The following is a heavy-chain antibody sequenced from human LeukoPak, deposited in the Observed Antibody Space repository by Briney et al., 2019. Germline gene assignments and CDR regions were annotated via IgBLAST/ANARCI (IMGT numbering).Heavy chain of an antibody. J-gene: IGHJ4*02. CDR3: TQLIVATGVDY. Sequence: PGGSLRLSCAASGFTFSGSAMHWVRQASGKGLEWVGRIRSKANSYATAYAASVKGRFTISRDDSKNTAYLQMNSLKTEDTAVYYCTQLIVATGVDYWGQGTLVTVSS. CDR1: GFTFSGSA. D-gene: IGHD5-12*01. CDR2: IRSKANSYAT. V-gene: IGHV3-73*01.